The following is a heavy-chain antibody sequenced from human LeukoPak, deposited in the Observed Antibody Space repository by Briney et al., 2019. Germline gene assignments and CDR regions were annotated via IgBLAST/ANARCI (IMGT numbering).Heavy chain of an antibody. V-gene: IGHV3-48*02. J-gene: IGHJ4*02. CDR1: VFIYSSYS. Sequence: GVSVRLLCGFWVFIYSSYSMNCVRQPPAKGWEGVLYLEQSSNNIYYEDSVKGRFAHSNDNAKNSLYLQMNGLRDEDTAVYYCAGPLRGYSYATKFDYWGEGTLVTVSS. CDR2: LEQSSNNI. D-gene: IGHD5-18*01. CDR3: AGPLRGYSYATKFDY.